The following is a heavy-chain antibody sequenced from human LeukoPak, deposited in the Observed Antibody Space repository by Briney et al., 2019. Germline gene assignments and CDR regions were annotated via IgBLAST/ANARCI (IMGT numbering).Heavy chain of an antibody. CDR2: IRGSGGAT. CDR1: GFTFSNYG. CDR3: VKARMLHCGTVCLES. D-gene: IGHD2-21*01. Sequence: GGSLRLSCAASGFTFSNYGMGWVPPAPGKGLEWVSVIRGSGGATYNAGCVRRLSTISSDNSNNTVYLLMNSLRAEDAAVYYRVKARMLHCGTVCLESWGQGTLVTAS. V-gene: IGHV3-23*01. J-gene: IGHJ4*02.